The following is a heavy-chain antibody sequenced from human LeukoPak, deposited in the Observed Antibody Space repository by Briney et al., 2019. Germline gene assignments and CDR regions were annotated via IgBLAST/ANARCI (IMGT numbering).Heavy chain of an antibody. CDR3: ARHGGTTGIDAFDI. J-gene: IGHJ3*02. CDR2: IYYSGST. Sequence: SETLSLTCTVSGGSISSSSYYWGWIRQPPGKGLEWIGSIYYSGSTYYNPSLKSRVTISVDTSKNQFSLKLSSVTAADTAVYYCARHGGTTGIDAFDIWGQGTMVTVPS. CDR1: GGSISSSSYY. V-gene: IGHV4-39*01. D-gene: IGHD1-1*01.